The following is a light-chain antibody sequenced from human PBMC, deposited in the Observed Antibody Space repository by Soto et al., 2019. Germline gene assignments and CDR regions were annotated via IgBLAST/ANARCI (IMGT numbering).Light chain of an antibody. CDR3: QHFGT. CDR1: QSVSSNF. V-gene: IGKV3-20*01. J-gene: IGKJ1*01. CDR2: GAS. Sequence: EIVFTQSPGTLSLSPGERATLSCRASQSVSSNFFAWYQQKPGQAPRLVIYGASSRPTGIPDRFSGSGSETDFTLTISRLEPEDFAVYYCQHFGTLGQGTKVDIK.